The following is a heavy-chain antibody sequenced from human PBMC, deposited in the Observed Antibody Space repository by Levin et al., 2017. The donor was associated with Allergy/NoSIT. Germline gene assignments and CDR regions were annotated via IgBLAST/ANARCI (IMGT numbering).Heavy chain of an antibody. CDR1: GGTFSTHA. CDR3: AVVETGVLSFRNAFDI. Sequence: GASVKVSCKASGGTFSTHAFNWVRQAPGQGLELMGGIIPIYGTANYAQKFQGRVTMTADESTSTAYMELTDLRSEDTAVYYCAVVETGVLSFRNAFDIWGQGTMVTVSA. D-gene: IGHD2-21*02. V-gene: IGHV1-69*13. J-gene: IGHJ3*02. CDR2: IIPIYGTA.